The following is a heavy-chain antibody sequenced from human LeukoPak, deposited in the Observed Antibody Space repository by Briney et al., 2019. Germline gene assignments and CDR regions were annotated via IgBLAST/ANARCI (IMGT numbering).Heavy chain of an antibody. V-gene: IGHV3-64*01. CDR2: ISSNGGST. CDR3: ARPDFWSGYYDY. J-gene: IGHJ4*02. CDR1: GFTFSSYA. D-gene: IGHD3-3*01. Sequence: GGSLRLSCAASGFTFSSYAMHWVRQAPGKGLEYVSAISSNGGSTYYANSVKGRFTISRDNSKNTLYLQMGSLRAEDMAVYYCARPDFWSGYYDYWGQGTLVSVSS.